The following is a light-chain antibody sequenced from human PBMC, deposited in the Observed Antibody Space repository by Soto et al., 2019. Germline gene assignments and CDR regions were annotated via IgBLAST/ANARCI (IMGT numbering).Light chain of an antibody. V-gene: IGKV3-20*01. CDR3: QQYGSSPVT. Sequence: EIVLTQSPGTLSLSPGERATLSCRASQSVSSSYLAWYQQKPGQAPRLLIYGASSRATGIPDRFSGSGSGTDFTLTISQLEPEDFAVYYCQQYGSSPVTVGPGTKVDIK. CDR1: QSVSSSY. J-gene: IGKJ3*01. CDR2: GAS.